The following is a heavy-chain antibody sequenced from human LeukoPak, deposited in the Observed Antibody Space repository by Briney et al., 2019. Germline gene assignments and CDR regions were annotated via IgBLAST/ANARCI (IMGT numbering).Heavy chain of an antibody. J-gene: IGHJ4*02. CDR3: AREIRGYSYGYSFDY. D-gene: IGHD5-18*01. V-gene: IGHV1-18*01. CDR1: GYTFTRYG. CDR2: ISAYNGNT. Sequence: ASVNVSCTASGYTFTRYGISWVRQAPGQGLEWVGWISAYNGNTNYAQKLQGRVTMTTDTSTSTAYMELRSLRSDDTAVYYCAREIRGYSYGYSFDYWGQGTLVTVSS.